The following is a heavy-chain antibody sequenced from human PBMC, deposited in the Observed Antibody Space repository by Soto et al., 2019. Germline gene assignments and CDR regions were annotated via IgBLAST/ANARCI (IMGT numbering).Heavy chain of an antibody. D-gene: IGHD5-18*01. CDR2: ISYDGSNK. V-gene: IGHV3-30*18. J-gene: IGHJ4*02. Sequence: GGSLRLSCAASGFTFSSYCVHWVRQAPGKGLEWVAVISYDGSNKYYADSVKGRFTISRDNSKDTLYLQMNSLRAEDTAVYYCAKDLFMWIQLWSIDYWGQGTLVTVSS. CDR3: AKDLFMWIQLWSIDY. CDR1: GFTFSSYC.